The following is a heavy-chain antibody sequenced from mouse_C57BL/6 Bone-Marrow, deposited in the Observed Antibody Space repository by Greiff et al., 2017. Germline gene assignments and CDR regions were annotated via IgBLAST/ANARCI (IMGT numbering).Heavy chain of an antibody. CDR3: ARNGNYLYFDY. J-gene: IGHJ2*01. D-gene: IGHD1-1*01. CDR2: IWSGGST. Sequence: VQLQQSGPGLVQPSQSLSITCTVSGFSLTSYGVHWVRQSPGKGLEWLGVIWSGGSTDYNAAFISRLSISKDNSKSQVFFKMNSLQADDTAIYYCARNGNYLYFDYWGQGTTLTVSS. V-gene: IGHV2-2*01. CDR1: GFSLTSYG.